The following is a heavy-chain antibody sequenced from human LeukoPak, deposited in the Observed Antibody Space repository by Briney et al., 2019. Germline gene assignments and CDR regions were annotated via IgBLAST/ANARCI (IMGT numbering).Heavy chain of an antibody. CDR3: ARVRGEYQLLNWFDP. CDR2: IRSKAYGGTT. V-gene: IGHV3-49*04. J-gene: IGHJ5*02. CDR1: GFTFGDYA. D-gene: IGHD2-2*01. Sequence: GGSLRLSCTASGFTFGDYAMSWVRQAPGKGLEWVGFIRSKAYGGTTEYAASVKGRFTISRDDSKSIAYLQMNSLKTEDTAVYYCARVRGEYQLLNWFDPWGQGTLVTVSS.